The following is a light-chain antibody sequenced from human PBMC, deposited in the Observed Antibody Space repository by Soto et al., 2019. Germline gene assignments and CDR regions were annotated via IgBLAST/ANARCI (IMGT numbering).Light chain of an antibody. CDR3: EQYDKSIT. V-gene: IGKV3-15*01. CDR1: QSVSSN. J-gene: IGKJ4*01. CDR2: GAS. Sequence: IVMTQSPATLSVSPGERATLSCRASQSVSSNLAWYQQKPGQAPRLLIYGASTRATDIPARFSGSGSGTDFTLTINRLEPEDFAVYYCEQYDKSITFGGGTKVEIK.